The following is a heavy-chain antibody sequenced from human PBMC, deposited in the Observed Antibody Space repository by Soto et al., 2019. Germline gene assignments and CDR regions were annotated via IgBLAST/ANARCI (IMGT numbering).Heavy chain of an antibody. CDR1: GYTFTSYD. V-gene: IGHV1-8*01. J-gene: IGHJ4*02. CDR2: MNPNSGNT. Sequence: EASVKVSCKASGYTFTSYDINWVRQATGQGLEWMGWMNPNSGNTGYAQKFQGRVTMTRNTSISTAYMELSSLRSEDTAVYYCARGLGGSSSWPSNFDYWGQGTLVTVSS. CDR3: ARGLGGSSSWPSNFDY. D-gene: IGHD6-13*01.